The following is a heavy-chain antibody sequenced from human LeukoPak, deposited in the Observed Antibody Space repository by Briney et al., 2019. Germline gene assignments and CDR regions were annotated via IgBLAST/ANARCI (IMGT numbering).Heavy chain of an antibody. D-gene: IGHD1-26*01. Sequence: SETLSLTCTVSGGSISSGSHYWSWIRQPAGKGLEWIGRIYSSGNTNYNPSLNSRVTISLDTSKNKFSLNLSSVTAADTAVYYCAGEVGGSWFDPWGLGTLVTVSS. CDR1: GGSISSGSHY. CDR3: AGEVGGSWFDP. V-gene: IGHV4-61*02. CDR2: IYSSGNT. J-gene: IGHJ5*02.